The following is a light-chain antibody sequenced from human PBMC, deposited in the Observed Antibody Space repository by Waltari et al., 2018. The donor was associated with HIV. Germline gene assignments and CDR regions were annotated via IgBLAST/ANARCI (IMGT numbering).Light chain of an antibody. CDR3: QVWDNSSDHPGV. CDR1: NIGSKV. J-gene: IGLJ1*01. Sequence: YVLTQPPSVSVAPGETARISCGADNIGSKVVHWYQQKPGPAPVVVIYDDSDRASGIPDRFSVSNSDNTATLTISRVEDGDEADYYCQVWDNSSDHPGVFGTGTEVTVL. V-gene: IGLV3-21*04. CDR2: DDS.